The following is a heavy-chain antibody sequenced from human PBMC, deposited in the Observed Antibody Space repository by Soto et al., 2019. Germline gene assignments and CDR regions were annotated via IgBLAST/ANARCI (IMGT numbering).Heavy chain of an antibody. CDR1: GYTLTELS. CDR3: ATGRSSRTYYYYYGMDV. J-gene: IGHJ6*02. CDR2: FDPEDGET. Sequence: ASVKVSCKVSGYTLTELSMHWVRQAPGKGLEWKGGFDPEDGETIYAQKFQGRVTMTEDTSTDTAYMELSSLRSEDTAVYYCATGRSSRTYYYYYGMDVWGQGTTVTVSS. V-gene: IGHV1-24*01. D-gene: IGHD6-13*01.